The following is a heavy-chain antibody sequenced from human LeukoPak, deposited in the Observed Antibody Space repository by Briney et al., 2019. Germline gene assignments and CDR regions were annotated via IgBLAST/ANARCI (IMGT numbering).Heavy chain of an antibody. Sequence: ASVKVSFKASGGTFSSYAISWVRQAPGQGLEWMGGIIPIFGTANYAQKFQGRVTITADESTSTAYMELSSLRSEDTAVYYCAASWSGYYYFDYWGQGTLVTVSS. D-gene: IGHD3-3*01. CDR3: AASWSGYYYFDY. J-gene: IGHJ4*02. CDR1: GGTFSSYA. V-gene: IGHV1-69*13. CDR2: IIPIFGTA.